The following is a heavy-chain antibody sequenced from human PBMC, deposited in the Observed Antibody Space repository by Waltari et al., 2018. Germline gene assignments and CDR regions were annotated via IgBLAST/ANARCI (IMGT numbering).Heavy chain of an antibody. CDR3: ASQSTTLFDY. D-gene: IGHD2-15*01. CDR2: IWHDGSNE. J-gene: IGHJ4*02. Sequence: QVQLVESGGGVVQPGRSLRLSCAASGFTFSRFGMHWVRQAPGKGLEGVAVIWHDGSNEDYVDSVKGRVTISRDNSKNTLYLQMNSLRAEDSAVYYCASQSTTLFDYWGQGTLVTVSS. V-gene: IGHV3-33*01. CDR1: GFTFSRFG.